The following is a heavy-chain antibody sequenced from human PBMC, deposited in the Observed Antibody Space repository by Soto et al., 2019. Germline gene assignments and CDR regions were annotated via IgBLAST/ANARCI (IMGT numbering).Heavy chain of an antibody. Sequence: GGSLRLSCAASGFTFSSDNINWVRQTPVKGLELFSCVSSSTETKYCADSVKGRFTISRDDGKKGLCLEVDRLRAVDTAVYQFVRDHGLLDRGYDAFDMWGQGTMVTVSS. V-gene: IGHV3-48*01. D-gene: IGHD5-12*01. CDR1: GFTFSSDN. J-gene: IGHJ3*02. CDR3: VRDHGLLDRGYDAFDM. CDR2: VSSSTETK.